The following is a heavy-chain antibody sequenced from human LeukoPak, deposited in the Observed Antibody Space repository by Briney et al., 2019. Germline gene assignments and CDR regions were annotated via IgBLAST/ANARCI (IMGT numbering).Heavy chain of an antibody. CDR2: ISASGRST. D-gene: IGHD6-13*01. CDR1: GFTFSDYG. CDR3: AKDQARGYSSSWYSFDY. Sequence: GGSLRLSCEASGFTFSDYGMSWVRQAPGKGLEWVSVISASGRSTDYAGSVKGRFTISRDSSKNTLYLQMNSLRAEDTAVYYCAKDQARGYSSSWYSFDYWGQGTLVTVSS. J-gene: IGHJ4*02. V-gene: IGHV3-23*01.